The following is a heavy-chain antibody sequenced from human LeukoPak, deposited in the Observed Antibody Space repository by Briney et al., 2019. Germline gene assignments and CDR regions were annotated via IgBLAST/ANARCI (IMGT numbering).Heavy chain of an antibody. J-gene: IGHJ5*02. Sequence: GGSLRISCAASGFTFSSYEMNWVRQAPGKGLEWVSYISSSGSTIYYADSVKGRFTISRDNDKNSLYLQMNNLRVEDTAVYYCARLVRGFTSLPWGQGTLVTVSS. CDR3: ARLVRGFTSLP. CDR2: ISSSGSTI. CDR1: GFTFSSYE. D-gene: IGHD3-10*01. V-gene: IGHV3-48*03.